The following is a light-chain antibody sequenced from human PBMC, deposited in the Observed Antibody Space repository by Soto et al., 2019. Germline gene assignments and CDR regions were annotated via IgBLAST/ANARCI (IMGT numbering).Light chain of an antibody. V-gene: IGLV2-14*01. CDR3: SSYTTSSTLV. J-gene: IGLJ2*01. Sequence: QSALTQPASVSGSPGQSITISCTGTNSDVGTYNYVSWYQQHPGKAPKFVVYEVSDRPSGVSDRFSGSKSGNTASLTISGLQAEDEADYYCSSYTTSSTLVFGGGTKRPS. CDR2: EVS. CDR1: NSDVGTYNY.